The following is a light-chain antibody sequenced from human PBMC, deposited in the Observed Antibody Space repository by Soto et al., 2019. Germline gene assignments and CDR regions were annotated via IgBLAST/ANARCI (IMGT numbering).Light chain of an antibody. CDR1: SSNIGRNY. J-gene: IGLJ7*01. CDR2: RNS. Sequence: QTVVTQPPSASGTPGQRVTISCSGSSSNIGRNYVYWYQQFPGTAPKLLIYRNSQRPSGVPDRFTGSKSGTLAFLDISGLRSDDEAEYYCATWDDTLRGAVFGGGTQLTVL. V-gene: IGLV1-47*01. CDR3: ATWDDTLRGAV.